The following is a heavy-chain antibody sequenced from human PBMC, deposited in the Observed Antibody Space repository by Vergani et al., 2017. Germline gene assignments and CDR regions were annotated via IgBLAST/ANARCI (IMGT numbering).Heavy chain of an antibody. J-gene: IGHJ4*02. Sequence: QVQLVQSGAEVKKPGASVKVSCKASGYTFTGYYMHWVRQAPGQGLEWMGGIIPIFGTANYAQTFQGRVTITADESTSTAYMELSSLRSEDTAVYYCARGSYDYDSSGYYFDYWGQGTLVTVSS. CDR2: IIPIFGTA. D-gene: IGHD3-22*01. CDR1: GYTFTGYY. CDR3: ARGSYDYDSSGYYFDY. V-gene: IGHV1-69*01.